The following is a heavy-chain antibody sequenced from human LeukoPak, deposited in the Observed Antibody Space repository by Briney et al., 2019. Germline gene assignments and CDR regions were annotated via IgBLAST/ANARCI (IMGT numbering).Heavy chain of an antibody. CDR2: IYYSGST. D-gene: IGHD1/OR15-1a*01. J-gene: IGHJ4*02. V-gene: IGHV4-59*12. CDR3: ARVWGTVSYYFDY. Sequence: SETLSLTCTVSDGSISSYYWSWIRQPPGKGLEWIGYIYYSGSTNYKPSLKSRVTISVDTSKNQFSLKLSSVTAADTAVYYCARVWGTVSYYFDYWGQGTLVTVSS. CDR1: DGSISSYY.